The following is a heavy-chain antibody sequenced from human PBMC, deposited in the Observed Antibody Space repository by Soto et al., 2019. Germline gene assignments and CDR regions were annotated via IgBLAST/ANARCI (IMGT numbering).Heavy chain of an antibody. CDR3: ATSDWAW. CDR1: GYIFADYA. V-gene: IGHV1-3*05. Sequence: HIVQSGPEEKSPGASVKLSCTTSGYIFADYAIHWVRQAPGQGLEWVGWIKADNGDTRYSPKFQGRLIITRDISASTSYMVLSDLRSTDTGVFYCATSDWAWWGRGTLITVS. D-gene: IGHD3-9*01. CDR2: IKADNGDT. J-gene: IGHJ4*02.